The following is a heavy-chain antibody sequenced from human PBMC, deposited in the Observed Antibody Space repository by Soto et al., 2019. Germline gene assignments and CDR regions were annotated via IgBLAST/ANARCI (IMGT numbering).Heavy chain of an antibody. V-gene: IGHV4-59*08. CDR1: GGFIGRYH. CDR2: VYSNGGT. Sequence: PSETLSLTCTVSGGFIGRYHWSWFRLPPGKGLEWIGYVYSNGGTSYNPSLKSRITISIDAPKSQFSLKVNSVTAADTAVYYCARKGFGTIHGLLDVWGQGTTVIIS. D-gene: IGHD3-10*01. CDR3: ARKGFGTIHGLLDV. J-gene: IGHJ6*02.